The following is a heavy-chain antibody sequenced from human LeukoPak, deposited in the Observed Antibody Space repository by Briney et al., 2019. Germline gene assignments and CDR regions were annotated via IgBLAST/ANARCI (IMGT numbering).Heavy chain of an antibody. V-gene: IGHV4-31*03. CDR3: ASREGVRVGYFDY. CDR1: AGSISSGVYY. J-gene: IGHJ4*02. D-gene: IGHD3-10*01. Sequence: SQTLSLTCTLSAGSISSGVYYWSWIRQHPGKGLEWFGYIYYSGSTYYNPSLKSRVTISVDTSKNQFSLKLSSVTAADTAVYYCASREGVRVGYFDYWGQGTLVTVSS. CDR2: IYYSGST.